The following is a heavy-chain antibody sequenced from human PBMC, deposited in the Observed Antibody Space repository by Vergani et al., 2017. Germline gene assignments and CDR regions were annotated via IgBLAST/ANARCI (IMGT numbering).Heavy chain of an antibody. CDR1: GGPFSSYA. J-gene: IGHJ6*03. Sequence: QVQLVQSGAEVKKPGSSVKVSCKASGGPFSSYAISWVRQAPGQGLEWMGGIIPIFGTANYAQQFQGRVPITADESTSTTYMELSSLRSEATALYYCSGSSPRIPQRYYCYYIDVWGRGTTVTVSS. V-gene: IGHV1-69*01. CDR3: SGSSPRIPQRYYCYYIDV. D-gene: IGHD6-6*01. CDR2: IIPIFGTA.